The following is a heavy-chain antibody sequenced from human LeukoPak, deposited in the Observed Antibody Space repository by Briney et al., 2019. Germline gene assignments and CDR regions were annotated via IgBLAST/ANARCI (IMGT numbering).Heavy chain of an antibody. J-gene: IGHJ1*01. CDR3: ATWEWELQLVQH. Sequence: ASVKVSCKASGYTFTDYYMHWVRQAPGQGLEWMGWINPNSGGTNYAQKFQGRVTMTRDTSISTAYMELSGLRSDDTAVYYCATWEWELQLVQHWGQGTLVTVSS. D-gene: IGHD1-26*01. CDR2: INPNSGGT. CDR1: GYTFTDYY. V-gene: IGHV1-2*02.